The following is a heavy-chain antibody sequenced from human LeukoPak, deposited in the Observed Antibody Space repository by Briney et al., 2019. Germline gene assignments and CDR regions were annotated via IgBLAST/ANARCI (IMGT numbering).Heavy chain of an antibody. Sequence: GASVKVSSKASGGTFSSYTISWVRQAPGQGLEWMARIIPILGIANYAQKFQGRVTITADKSTSTAYMELSSLRSEDTAVYYCARRIGGNSDWYFDLWGRGTLVTVSS. CDR2: IIPILGIA. D-gene: IGHD4-23*01. V-gene: IGHV1-69*02. CDR1: GGTFSSYT. CDR3: ARRIGGNSDWYFDL. J-gene: IGHJ2*01.